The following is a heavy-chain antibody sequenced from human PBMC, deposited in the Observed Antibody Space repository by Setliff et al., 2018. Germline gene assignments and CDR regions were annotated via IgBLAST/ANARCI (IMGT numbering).Heavy chain of an antibody. CDR3: AKGSSGWFGLCDY. D-gene: IGHD6-19*01. V-gene: IGHV3-11*04. CDR2: ITSSGNTI. Sequence: PGGSLRLSCAASGFIFSDYYMSWIRQAPGKGLECISYITSSGNTIYYADSVKGRFTISRDNSKNTLYLQMNSLRAEDTAVYYCAKGSSGWFGLCDYWGQGTLVTVSS. CDR1: GFIFSDYY. J-gene: IGHJ4*02.